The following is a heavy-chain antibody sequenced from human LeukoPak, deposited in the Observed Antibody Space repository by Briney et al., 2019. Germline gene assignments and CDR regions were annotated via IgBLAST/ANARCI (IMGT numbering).Heavy chain of an antibody. J-gene: IGHJ4*02. CDR2: IWYDGSNK. CDR3: ASDGIAVDRGIGYFDY. Sequence: PGGSLRLSCAASGFTFRSYGMHWVRQAPGKGLEWVAVIWYDGSNKYYADSVKGRFTISRDNSENTLYLQMNSLRAEDTALCYCASDGIAVDRGIGYFDYWGQGTLVTVSS. V-gene: IGHV3-33*01. D-gene: IGHD6-13*01. CDR1: GFTFRSYG.